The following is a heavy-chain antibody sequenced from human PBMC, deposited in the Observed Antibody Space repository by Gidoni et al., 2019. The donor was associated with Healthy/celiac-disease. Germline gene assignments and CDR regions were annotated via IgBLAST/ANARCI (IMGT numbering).Heavy chain of an antibody. D-gene: IGHD1-26*01. CDR2: ISHYGSNK. Sequence: QVQLVESGGGVVQPGRSLRLSCAASGFTFSSYGMHWVRQAPGKGLEWVAVISHYGSNKYYGDSVKGRFTISRDNSKNTLYLQMNSLRTEDTALYYCAKDIVRVSGSYYGGPDYWGQGSLVTVSS. V-gene: IGHV3-30*18. CDR3: AKDIVRVSGSYYGGPDY. CDR1: GFTFSSYG. J-gene: IGHJ4*02.